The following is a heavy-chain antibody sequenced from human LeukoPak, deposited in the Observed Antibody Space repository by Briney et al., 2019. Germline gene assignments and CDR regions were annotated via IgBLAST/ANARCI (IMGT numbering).Heavy chain of an antibody. Sequence: GGSLRLSCAASGFTFSSYSMNWVRQAPGKGLEWVSSISRSSTYIYYADSVKGRFTISRDNAKNPLYLQMNSLRAEDTAVYYCARDGRMATTDTEQFDYWGQGTLVTVSS. CDR3: ARDGRMATTDTEQFDY. D-gene: IGHD5-24*01. V-gene: IGHV3-21*01. CDR1: GFTFSSYS. CDR2: ISRSSTYI. J-gene: IGHJ4*02.